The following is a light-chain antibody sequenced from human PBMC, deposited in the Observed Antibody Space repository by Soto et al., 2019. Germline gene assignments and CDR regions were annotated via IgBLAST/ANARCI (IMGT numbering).Light chain of an antibody. J-gene: IGKJ1*01. V-gene: IGKV1-39*01. CDR2: GAS. CDR1: QNIHIY. Sequence: DIQMTQSPSSLSATVGDRVTITCRASQNIHIYLNWYQQQSGKAPKLLVYGASNLHSGVPSRFSGSGSGTVFTLTISSLQPEDSATYYCQQSHSTPRTFGQGTKVEVK. CDR3: QQSHSTPRT.